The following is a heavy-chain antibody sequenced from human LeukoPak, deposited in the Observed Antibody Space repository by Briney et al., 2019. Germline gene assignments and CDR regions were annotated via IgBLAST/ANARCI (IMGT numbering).Heavy chain of an antibody. Sequence: GESLKISCKGSGYSFTSYWISWVRQMPGKGLEWMGRIDPSDSYTNYSPSLQGHVTISADKSISTAYLQWSSLKASDTAMYYCAVECSSTSCRVDYWGQGTLVTVSS. V-gene: IGHV5-10-1*01. D-gene: IGHD2-2*01. CDR2: IDPSDSYT. CDR3: AVECSSTSCRVDY. J-gene: IGHJ4*02. CDR1: GYSFTSYW.